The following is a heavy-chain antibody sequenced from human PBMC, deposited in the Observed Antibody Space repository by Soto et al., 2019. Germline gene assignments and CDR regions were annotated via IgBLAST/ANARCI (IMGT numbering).Heavy chain of an antibody. CDR1: GYTFTSYG. J-gene: IGHJ6*02. CDR2: INAGNGNT. Sequence: ASVKVSCKASGYTFTSYGIHWVRQAPGQRLEWTGWINAGNGNTKYSEKFQGRVTITRDTSASTAYLGLSSLRSEDTAVYYCARDPNDSSAYYHHYYYGMDVWGQGTTVTVSS. D-gene: IGHD3-22*01. V-gene: IGHV1-3*01. CDR3: ARDPNDSSAYYHHYYYGMDV.